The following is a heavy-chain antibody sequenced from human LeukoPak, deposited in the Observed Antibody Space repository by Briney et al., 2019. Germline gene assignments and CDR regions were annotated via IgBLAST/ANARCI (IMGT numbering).Heavy chain of an antibody. J-gene: IGHJ4*02. V-gene: IGHV3-23*01. CDR1: GFTFSSYA. CDR3: AKARVRSGGSCYFDY. CDR2: ISGSGGST. D-gene: IGHD2-15*01. Sequence: PGGSLRLSCAASGFTFSSYAMSWVRQAPGKGLEWVPAISGSGGSTYYADSVKGRFTISRDNSKNTLYLQMNSLRAEDTAVYYCAKARVRSGGSCYFDYWGQGTLVTVSS.